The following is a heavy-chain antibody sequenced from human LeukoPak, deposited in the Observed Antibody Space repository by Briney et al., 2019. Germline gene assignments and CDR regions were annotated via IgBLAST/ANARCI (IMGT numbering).Heavy chain of an antibody. CDR2: INHSGST. D-gene: IGHD2-2*01. CDR1: GGSFSGYY. V-gene: IGHV4-34*01. Sequence: SETLSLTCAVYGGSFSGYYWSWIRQPPGKGLEWIGEINHSGSTNYNPSLKSRVTISVDTSKNQFSLKLSSVTAADTAVYYCARGRSESTYYFDYWGQGTLVTASS. CDR3: ARGRSESTYYFDY. J-gene: IGHJ4*02.